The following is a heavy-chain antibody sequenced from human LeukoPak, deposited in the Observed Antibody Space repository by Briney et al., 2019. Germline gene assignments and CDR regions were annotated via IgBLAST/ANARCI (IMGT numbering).Heavy chain of an antibody. CDR3: ARGDSSGYSKVFDC. Sequence: GGSLRLSCAASGFTVSSNYMSWVRQAPGEGLEWVSVIYSGGSTYYADSIKGRFTISRDNSKNTLFLQMNSLRAEDTAVYYCARGDSSGYSKVFDCWGQGTLVTVSS. CDR2: IYSGGST. J-gene: IGHJ4*02. CDR1: GFTVSSNY. D-gene: IGHD3-22*01. V-gene: IGHV3-53*01.